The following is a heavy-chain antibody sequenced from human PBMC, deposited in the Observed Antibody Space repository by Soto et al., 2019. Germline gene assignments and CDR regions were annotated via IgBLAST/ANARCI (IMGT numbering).Heavy chain of an antibody. CDR3: ATVRGEFWSGYFYL. CDR1: GFTFSSYG. V-gene: IGHV3-33*01. CDR2: IWYDGSNK. D-gene: IGHD3-3*01. J-gene: IGHJ4*02. Sequence: QVQLVASRGGVVQPGRSLRLSCAASGFTFSSYGMHWVRQAPGKALEWVASIWYDGSNKYYPDSVQGRFTISRDNYKNTLSPQMNDLSAEGTAIYSCATVRGEFWSGYFYLWGQGNLVIVSA.